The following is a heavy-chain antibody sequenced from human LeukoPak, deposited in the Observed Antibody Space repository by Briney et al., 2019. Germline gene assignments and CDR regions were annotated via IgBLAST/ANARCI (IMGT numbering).Heavy chain of an antibody. Sequence: SETLSLTCTVSGGSISRYYWSWIRQPAGKGLKWIGRIYTSGSTNYNPSLKSRVTMSVDTSKNQFSLKLSSVTAADTAVYYCFKQKTAYEILTGYLYYFDYWGQGTLVTVSS. V-gene: IGHV4-4*07. CDR3: FKQKTAYEILTGYLYYFDY. CDR2: IYTSGST. J-gene: IGHJ4*02. CDR1: GGSISRYY. D-gene: IGHD3-9*01.